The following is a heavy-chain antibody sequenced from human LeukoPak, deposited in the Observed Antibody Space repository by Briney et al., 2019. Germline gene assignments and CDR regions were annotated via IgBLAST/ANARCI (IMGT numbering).Heavy chain of an antibody. CDR2: INHSGST. D-gene: IGHD3-10*01. J-gene: IGHJ2*01. CDR1: GGSFSGYY. Sequence: SETLSLTCAVYGGSFSGYYWSWIRQPPGKGLEWIGEINHSGSTNYNPSLKSRVTISVDTSKTQFSLKLSSVTAADTAVYYCARGRFTGSRYFDLWGRGTLVTVSS. CDR3: ARGRFTGSRYFDL. V-gene: IGHV4-34*01.